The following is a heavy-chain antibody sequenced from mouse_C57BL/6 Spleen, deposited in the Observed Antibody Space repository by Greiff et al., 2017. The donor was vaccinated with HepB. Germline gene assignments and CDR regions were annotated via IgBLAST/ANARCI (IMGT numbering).Heavy chain of an antibody. CDR1: GYTFTSYW. Sequence: QVHVKQPGTELVKPGASVKLSCKASGYTFTSYWMHWVKQRPGQGLEWIGNINPSNGGTNYNEKFKSKATLTVDKSSSTAYMQLSSLTSEDSAVYYCARDYGRCAMDYWGQGTSVTVSS. V-gene: IGHV1-53*01. D-gene: IGHD1-1*01. J-gene: IGHJ4*01. CDR2: INPSNGGT. CDR3: ARDYGRCAMDY.